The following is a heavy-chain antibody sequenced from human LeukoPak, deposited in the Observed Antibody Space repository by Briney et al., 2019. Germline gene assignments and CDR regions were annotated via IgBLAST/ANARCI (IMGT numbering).Heavy chain of an antibody. Sequence: GGSLRLSCAASGFTFSSYWMSWVRQAPGKGLEWVAHIQQAGSEKYYVDSVKGRFTISRDNAKNSLYLQMNSLRAEDTALYYCARDRYCGSGGCPDDYWGQGTLVTVSS. CDR2: IQQAGSEK. V-gene: IGHV3-7*01. CDR3: ARDRYCGSGGCPDDY. CDR1: GFTFSSYW. D-gene: IGHD2-15*01. J-gene: IGHJ4*02.